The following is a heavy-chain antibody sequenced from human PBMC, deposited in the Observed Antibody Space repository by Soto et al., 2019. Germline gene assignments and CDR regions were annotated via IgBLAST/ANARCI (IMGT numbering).Heavy chain of an antibody. CDR1: GFTFSDYA. D-gene: IGHD6-19*01. J-gene: IGHJ4*02. Sequence: VQLVESGGGVVQPGRSLRLSCAASGFTFSDYAMHWVRQAPGKGLEWVAVVSHDGRNTHYADSVKGRFTISRDSSKNTVSLEMTSMRAEDTAVYYCAEGGGQWMVTSDFNYWGQGALVTVSS. CDR2: VSHDGRNT. V-gene: IGHV3-30*03. CDR3: AEGGGQWMVTSDFNY.